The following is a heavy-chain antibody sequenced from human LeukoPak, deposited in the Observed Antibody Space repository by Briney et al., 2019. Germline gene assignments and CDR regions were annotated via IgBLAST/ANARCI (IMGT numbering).Heavy chain of an antibody. CDR2: IKSGGRSI. CDR1: GFTFGYYE. Sequence: AGGSLRLSCATSGFTFGYYEMNWVRQAPGKGLEWVSYIKSGGRSIYYADSVKGRFTISRDDAKNSLYLQMNGLRPEDTAIYYCARGGRCSGGNCYATLYDYWGQGTVVTVSS. D-gene: IGHD2-15*01. J-gene: IGHJ4*02. CDR3: ARGGRCSGGNCYATLYDY. V-gene: IGHV3-48*03.